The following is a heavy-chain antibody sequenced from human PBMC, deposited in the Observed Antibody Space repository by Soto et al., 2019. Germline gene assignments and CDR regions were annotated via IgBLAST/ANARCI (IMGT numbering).Heavy chain of an antibody. CDR2: IYPGDSDT. Sequence: GEALKISCKGSGYSFTSYWIGWVRQMPGKGLEWMGIIYPGDSDTRYSPSFQGQVTISADKSISTAYLQCVSLKACDTAKKYRAKLGGAYGSGGFDYWGQGPLVTVSS. V-gene: IGHV5-51*01. CDR3: AKLGGAYGSGGFDY. CDR1: GYSFTSYW. J-gene: IGHJ4*02. D-gene: IGHD6-19*01.